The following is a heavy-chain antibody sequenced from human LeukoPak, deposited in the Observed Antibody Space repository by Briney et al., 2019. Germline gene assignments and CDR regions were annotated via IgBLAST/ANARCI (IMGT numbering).Heavy chain of an antibody. D-gene: IGHD6-13*01. J-gene: IGHJ5*02. V-gene: IGHV3-30-3*01. CDR1: GFTFSSYA. CDR2: ISYDGSNK. CDR3: GREAAVGTVGWFDP. Sequence: GGSLRLSCAASGFTFSSYAMHWVRQAPGKGLEWVAVISYDGSNKYYADSVKGRFTISRDNSKNTLDLQMNSLRPEDTAVYYCGREAAVGTVGWFDPWGKGTLVTVS.